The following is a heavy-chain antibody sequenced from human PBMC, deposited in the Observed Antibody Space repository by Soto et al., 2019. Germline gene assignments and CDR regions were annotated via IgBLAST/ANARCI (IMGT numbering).Heavy chain of an antibody. Sequence: EVQLVESGGGLAQPGGSLRLSCVASGFTFTTYWMSWVRQAPGKGLEWVANIRQEGGAQYYVDSVKGRFTISRDNAKNSVYLQMDSLRAEDTAVYYCVRGGHGSGSYLGSYWGQGILVTVSS. V-gene: IGHV3-7*03. CDR3: VRGGHGSGSYLGSY. D-gene: IGHD3-10*01. CDR2: IRQEGGAQ. CDR1: GFTFTTYW. J-gene: IGHJ4*02.